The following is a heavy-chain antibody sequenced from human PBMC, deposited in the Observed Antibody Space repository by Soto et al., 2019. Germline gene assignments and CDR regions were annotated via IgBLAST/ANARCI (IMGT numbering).Heavy chain of an antibody. Sequence: QVHLEQSGAEVKKPGSSVKVSCKASGGTFSNSAISWVRQAPGQGLEWMGGIMPIFRTPDYAQKFQGRVTXXXXXXXXXXXXXXXXXXXXXXXXXXXXXXXXXXXXGGNYYYILDVWGQGTTVTVSS. CDR2: IMPIFRTP. CDR1: GGTFSNSA. J-gene: IGHJ6*02. V-gene: IGHV1-69*05. CDR3: XXXXXXXXXGGNYYYILDV.